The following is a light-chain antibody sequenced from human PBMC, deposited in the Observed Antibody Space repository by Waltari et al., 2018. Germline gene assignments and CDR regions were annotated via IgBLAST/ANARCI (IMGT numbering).Light chain of an antibody. CDR1: SGHSSNI. CDR2: VNSDGSY. Sequence: QLVLTQSPSASASLGASVKLTCTLSSGHSSNILAWHQQQPEKGPLYLMKVNSDGSYSKGDEIPERFSGSSSGAERYLTISSLQSEDEADYYCQTGGHGTWVFGGGTKLTVL. V-gene: IGLV4-69*01. CDR3: QTGGHGTWV. J-gene: IGLJ3*02.